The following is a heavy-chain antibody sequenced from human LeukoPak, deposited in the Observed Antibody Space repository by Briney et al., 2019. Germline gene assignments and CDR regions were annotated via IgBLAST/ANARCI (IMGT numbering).Heavy chain of an antibody. V-gene: IGHV4-34*01. CDR3: AREMWVARSGFDI. J-gene: IGHJ3*02. CDR2: VSHGGGT. Sequence: SETLSLTCSVYDVSLYEYYWSWFRQSPGKGLEWIGEVSHGGGTNYNWSLESRVTISVDKSKNQFSLMVTSVTAADTAIYYCAREMWVARSGFDIWAQGTVVTVSS. D-gene: IGHD3-3*01. CDR1: DVSLYEYY.